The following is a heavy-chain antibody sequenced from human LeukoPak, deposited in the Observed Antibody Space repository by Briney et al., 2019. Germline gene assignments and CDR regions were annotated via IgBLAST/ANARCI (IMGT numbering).Heavy chain of an antibody. V-gene: IGHV3-23*01. J-gene: IGHJ4*02. D-gene: IGHD6-19*01. CDR3: AKAGSGWYLNFDY. Sequence: GGSLRLSCAVSGFTFSSYGLSWVRQAPGEGLEWVSAITGSGYTTYYADSVKGRFTISRDNSKNTLYLQMNSLRAEDTAVYYCAKAGSGWYLNFDYWGQGTLVTVSS. CDR2: ITGSGYTT. CDR1: GFTFSSYG.